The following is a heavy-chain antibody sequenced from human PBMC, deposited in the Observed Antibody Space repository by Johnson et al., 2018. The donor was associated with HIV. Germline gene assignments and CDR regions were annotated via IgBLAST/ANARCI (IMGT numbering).Heavy chain of an antibody. Sequence: VQVVESGGGLVKPGGSLRVSCAASGFSFSKVWMSWVRQAPGKGLEWVGHIKGKTDGGPTDYAGPVKGRFTIPRDDSKNTLYLEMNSLKIEDTAVYYCTTARNRLWSSSGWTGFWAFDIWGQGTLVTVSS. CDR3: TTARNRLWSSSGWTGFWAFDI. J-gene: IGHJ3*02. CDR2: IKGKTDGGPT. V-gene: IGHV3-15*01. CDR1: GFSFSKVW. D-gene: IGHD6-19*01.